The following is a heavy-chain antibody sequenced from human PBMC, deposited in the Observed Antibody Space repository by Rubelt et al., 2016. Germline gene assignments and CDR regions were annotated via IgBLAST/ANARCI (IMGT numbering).Heavy chain of an antibody. CDR2: IYSGGST. CDR3: ARNWGFDY. D-gene: IGHD7-27*01. J-gene: IGHJ4*02. V-gene: IGHV3-66*01. Sequence: EVQLVESGGGLVQPGGSLRLSCAASGFTVSSNYMSWVRQAPGKGLEWVSVIYSGGSTYYADSVKGRLTSSRGNSKNTLYLQMNSLRAEDTAVYYCARNWGFDYWGQGTLVTVSS. CDR1: GFTVSSNY.